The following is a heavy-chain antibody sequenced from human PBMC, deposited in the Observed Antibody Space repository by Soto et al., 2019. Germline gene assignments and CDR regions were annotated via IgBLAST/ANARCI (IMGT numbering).Heavy chain of an antibody. V-gene: IGHV3-23*01. D-gene: IGHD2-2*01. CDR2: ISSSGGST. CDR3: AKRPAIYYFAY. J-gene: IGHJ4*02. Sequence: EVQLLESGGGLVQPGGSLRVSCAASGFTFSSYAMSWVRQAPGKGLEWVSAISSSGGSTNYADSVKGRFTISRDNSKKTLYLQMNSLRGEHTAVYYCAKRPAIYYFAYWGQGTLVTVSS. CDR1: GFTFSSYA.